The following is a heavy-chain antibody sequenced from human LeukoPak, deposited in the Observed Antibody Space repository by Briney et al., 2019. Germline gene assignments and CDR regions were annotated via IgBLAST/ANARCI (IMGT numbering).Heavy chain of an antibody. Sequence: PGGSLRLSCAASGFTFSSYGMYWVRQAPGKGLEWVAVISYDGSNKYYADSVKGRFTISRDNSKNTLYLQMNSLRAEDTAVYYCARDGLGLDYGDYVRAFDIWGQGTMVTVSS. J-gene: IGHJ3*02. V-gene: IGHV3-30*19. CDR1: GFTFSSYG. CDR3: ARDGLGLDYGDYVRAFDI. CDR2: ISYDGSNK. D-gene: IGHD4-17*01.